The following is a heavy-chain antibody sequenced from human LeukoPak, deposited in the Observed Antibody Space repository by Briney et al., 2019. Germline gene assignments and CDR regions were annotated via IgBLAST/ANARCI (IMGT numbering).Heavy chain of an antibody. CDR1: GGSVSSGSYY. Sequence: SETLSLTCTVSGGSVSSGSYYWSWIRQPPGKGLEWIGYIYYSGSTNYNPSLKSRVTISVDTSKNQFSLKLSSVTAADTAVYYCARDRMYCSSTSCYDWFDPWGQGTLDTVSS. D-gene: IGHD2-2*01. CDR3: ARDRMYCSSTSCYDWFDP. J-gene: IGHJ5*02. CDR2: IYYSGST. V-gene: IGHV4-61*01.